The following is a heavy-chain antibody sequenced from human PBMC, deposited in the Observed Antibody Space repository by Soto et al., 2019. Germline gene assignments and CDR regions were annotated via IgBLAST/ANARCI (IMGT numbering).Heavy chain of an antibody. Sequence: SETLSLTCTVSGGSISSGGSYWTWIRQHPGKGLEWIGYIYYSGTTYYNPSLKSRVTISVDTSKNQFSLKLISVTAADTAVYYCARGYYYDSSGYYHIPDYWGQGTLVTVSS. CDR1: GGSISSGGSY. J-gene: IGHJ4*02. CDR2: IYYSGTT. V-gene: IGHV4-31*03. CDR3: ARGYYYDSSGYYHIPDY. D-gene: IGHD3-22*01.